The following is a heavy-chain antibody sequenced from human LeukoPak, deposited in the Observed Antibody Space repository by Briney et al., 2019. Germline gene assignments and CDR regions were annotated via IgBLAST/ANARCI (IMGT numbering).Heavy chain of an antibody. CDR2: IYYSGST. CDR3: AREYYYDSSGYYY. V-gene: IGHV4-39*07. D-gene: IGHD3-22*01. Sequence: SETLSLTCTVSGGSISSSSYYWGWIRQPPGKGLEWIVSIYYSGSTYYNPSLKSRVTISVDTSKNQFSLKLSSVTAADTAVYYCAREYYYDSSGYYYWGQGTLVTVSS. J-gene: IGHJ4*02. CDR1: GGSISSSSYY.